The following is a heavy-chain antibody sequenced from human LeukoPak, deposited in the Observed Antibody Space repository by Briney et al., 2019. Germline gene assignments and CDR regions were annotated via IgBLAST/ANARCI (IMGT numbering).Heavy chain of an antibody. J-gene: IGHJ3*02. CDR1: GFTFRSYW. D-gene: IGHD6-13*01. CDR3: WGRVSDI. Sequence: GGSLRLSCAASGFTFRSYWMSWVRQAPGKGLEWVANIRQDGGEKYYVDSVKGRFTISRDNAKNSLYLEMNSLRAEDTAVYYCWGRVSDIWGQGTMVTVSS. CDR2: IRQDGGEK. V-gene: IGHV3-7*01.